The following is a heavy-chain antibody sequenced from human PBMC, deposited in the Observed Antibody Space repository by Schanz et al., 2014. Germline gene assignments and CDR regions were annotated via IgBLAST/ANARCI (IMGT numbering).Heavy chain of an antibody. V-gene: IGHV3-23*01. CDR2: ISGSGAST. D-gene: IGHD5-12*01. Sequence: EVQLLESGGGFVQPGGSLRLSCVASGVTFSSYAMSWVRQASGKGLEWVSAISGSGASTYYADSVKGRFTISRDNSENTLFLEMNSLRLEDTAVYYCARDDGGGYNQIDYWGQGALVTVSS. J-gene: IGHJ4*02. CDR1: GVTFSSYA. CDR3: ARDDGGGYNQIDY.